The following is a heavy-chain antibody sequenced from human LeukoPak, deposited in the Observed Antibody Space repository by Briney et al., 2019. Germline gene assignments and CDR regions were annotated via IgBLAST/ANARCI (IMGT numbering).Heavy chain of an antibody. V-gene: IGHV3-23*01. CDR2: IFGSGGST. CDR3: AKTTTGYSSGRFPGWPVDY. J-gene: IGHJ4*02. D-gene: IGHD6-19*01. Sequence: GGSLRLSCAASGFTFSSYAMYWVRQAPGKGLEWVSGIFGSGGSTHYADSVEGRFTISRDNSKNTVYLQMNSLRAEDTVVYYCAKTTTGYSSGRFPGWPVDYWGQGTLVTVSS. CDR1: GFTFSSYA.